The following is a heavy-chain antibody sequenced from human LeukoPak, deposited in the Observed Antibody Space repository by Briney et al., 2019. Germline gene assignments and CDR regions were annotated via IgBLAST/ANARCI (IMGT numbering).Heavy chain of an antibody. Sequence: SVKVSCKASGGTFNSYAISWVRQAPGQGLEWMGGIIPIFGTANYAQKFQGRATITADESTSTAYMELSSLRSEDTAVFYCARGWNIVVVPAGAYESYFDYWRQGTLVTVSS. CDR1: GGTFNSYA. V-gene: IGHV1-69*01. CDR3: ARGWNIVVVPAGAYESYFDY. D-gene: IGHD2-2*01. J-gene: IGHJ4*02. CDR2: IIPIFGTA.